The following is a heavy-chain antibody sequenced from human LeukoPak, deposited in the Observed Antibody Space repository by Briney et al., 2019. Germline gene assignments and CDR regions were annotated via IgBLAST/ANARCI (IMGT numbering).Heavy chain of an antibody. Sequence: PGGSLRLSCAASGFTFSSYAMSWVRQAPGKGLEWVSAISGSGGSTYYADSVKGRFTISRDNSKNTLYLQMNSLRAEGTAVYYCAKALTDSGYDPVDYWGQGTLVTVSS. CDR3: AKALTDSGYDPVDY. J-gene: IGHJ4*02. V-gene: IGHV3-23*01. CDR1: GFTFSSYA. D-gene: IGHD5-12*01. CDR2: ISGSGGST.